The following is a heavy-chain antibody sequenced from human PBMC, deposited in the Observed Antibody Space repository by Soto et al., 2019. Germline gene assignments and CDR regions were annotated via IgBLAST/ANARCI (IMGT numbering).Heavy chain of an antibody. D-gene: IGHD2-15*01. J-gene: IGHJ5*02. CDR2: IYPGDSDT. V-gene: IGHV5-51*01. CDR3: ARLPEGRWYWFDP. CDR1: GYSFTSYW. Sequence: GESLKISFKGSGYSFTSYWIGWVRQMPGKGLEWMGIIYPGDSDTRYSPSFQGQVTISADKSISTAYLQWSRLKASDTAMYYGARLPEGRWYWFDPWGQGTLVTVSS.